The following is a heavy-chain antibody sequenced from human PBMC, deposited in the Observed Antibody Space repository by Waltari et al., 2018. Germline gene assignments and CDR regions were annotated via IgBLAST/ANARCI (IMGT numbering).Heavy chain of an antibody. Sequence: QVQLVQSGAEVKKPGASVKVSCKVSGYTLTELSMTWVRQAPGKGLEWMGCFDPEDGETIYAQKFQGRVTMTEDTSTDTAYMELSSLRSEDTAVYYCATSRGGWLQFLLPYAFDIWGQGTMVTVSS. CDR3: ATSRGGWLQFLLPYAFDI. CDR1: GYTLTELS. CDR2: FDPEDGET. D-gene: IGHD3-3*01. V-gene: IGHV1-24*01. J-gene: IGHJ3*02.